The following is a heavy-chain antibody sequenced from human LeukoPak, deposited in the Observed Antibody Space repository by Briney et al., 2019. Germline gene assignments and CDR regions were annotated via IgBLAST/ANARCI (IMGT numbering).Heavy chain of an antibody. D-gene: IGHD3-22*01. Sequence: SGTLSLTCTVSGGSISSSSYYWGWIRQPPGKGLEWIGSIYYSGSTYYNPSLKSRVTISVDTSKNQFSLKLSSVTAADTAVYYCAREGSRYYDSSGPTDYWGQGTLVTVSS. V-gene: IGHV4-39*07. CDR1: GGSISSSSYY. CDR2: IYYSGST. CDR3: AREGSRYYDSSGPTDY. J-gene: IGHJ4*02.